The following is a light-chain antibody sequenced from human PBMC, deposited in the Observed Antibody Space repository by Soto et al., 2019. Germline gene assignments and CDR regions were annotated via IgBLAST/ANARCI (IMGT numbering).Light chain of an antibody. V-gene: IGLV2-8*01. CDR1: TRAVVGYNY. Sequence: QSVLTQPPSASGSPGQSVTISCTGTTRAVVGYNYVSWYQQHPGKAPKLMIYEVSKRPSGVLDRFSGSKSGNTASLTVSGLQAEDEADYYCNSYTSRYTFVLGTGTKLTVL. J-gene: IGLJ1*01. CDR3: NSYTSRYTFV. CDR2: EVS.